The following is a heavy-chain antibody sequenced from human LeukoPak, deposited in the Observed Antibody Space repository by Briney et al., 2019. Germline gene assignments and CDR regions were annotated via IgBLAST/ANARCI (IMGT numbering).Heavy chain of an antibody. V-gene: IGHV4-39*07. CDR1: GGSISSYY. CDR3: ARANDSSGHGAFDI. D-gene: IGHD3-22*01. CDR2: IYYSGST. Sequence: SETLSLTCTVSGGSISSYYWGWIRRPPEKGLEWIGSIYYSGSTYYNPSLKTRVTISVDTSKNQFSLKLSSVTAADTAVYYCARANDSSGHGAFDIWGQGTMVTVSS. J-gene: IGHJ3*02.